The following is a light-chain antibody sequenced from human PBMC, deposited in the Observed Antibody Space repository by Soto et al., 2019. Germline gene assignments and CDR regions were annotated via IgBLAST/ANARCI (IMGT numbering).Light chain of an antibody. J-gene: IGKJ5*01. CDR2: GAS. CDR3: QQYNNWPPIT. Sequence: EIVMTQSPATLSVSPEGTDTHSCRASQSVSSNVAWYQQTPGQPPRLLIYGASTRATGIPDRFSGSGSGTEFTLTISSLQSEDFAVYYCQQYNNWPPITFGQGTRLEIK. CDR1: QSVSSN. V-gene: IGKV3-15*01.